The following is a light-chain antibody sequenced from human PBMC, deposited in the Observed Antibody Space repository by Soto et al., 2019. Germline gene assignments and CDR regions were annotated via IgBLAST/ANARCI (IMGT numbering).Light chain of an antibody. J-gene: IGLJ1*01. CDR3: AAWDDGLNGYV. CDR2: SNH. V-gene: IGLV1-44*01. Sequence: QLVLTQPPSASGTPGQRVAISCSGSSSNIGRNPVSWFHQLPGTAPKLLIYSNHQRPSGVPDRLSGSKSGTSATLAISGLQSEDEADYFCAAWDDGLNGYVFGTGTKLTVL. CDR1: SSNIGRNP.